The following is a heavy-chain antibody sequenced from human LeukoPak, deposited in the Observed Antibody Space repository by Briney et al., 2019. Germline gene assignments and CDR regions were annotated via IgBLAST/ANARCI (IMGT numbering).Heavy chain of an antibody. CDR3: ARSPEYYFDH. Sequence: SQTLSLTCTVSGGSISSGGYYWSWIRQHPGKGLEWIGYIYYSGSTYYNPSLKSRVTISVDTSENQFSLKLTSVTAADTAVYYCARSPEYYFDHWGQGTLVTVSS. J-gene: IGHJ4*02. CDR2: IYYSGST. CDR1: GGSISSGGYY. V-gene: IGHV4-31*03. D-gene: IGHD1-14*01.